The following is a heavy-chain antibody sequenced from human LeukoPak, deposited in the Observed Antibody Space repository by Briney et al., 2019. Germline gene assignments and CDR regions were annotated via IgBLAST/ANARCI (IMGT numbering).Heavy chain of an antibody. V-gene: IGHV3-66*01. J-gene: IGHJ4*02. D-gene: IGHD2-2*01. Sequence: GSLKLFCSASGFPGSKHYMSRVRQAPGKGLGLVSVIFSGDNTGSAYYADSVKGRFSISRDHSKNTLYLQMNSLRAEDTAVYYCARELRGYCSTTSCPFGYWGQGTLVTVSS. CDR2: IFSGDNTGSA. CDR1: GFPGSKHY. CDR3: ARELRGYCSTTSCPFGY.